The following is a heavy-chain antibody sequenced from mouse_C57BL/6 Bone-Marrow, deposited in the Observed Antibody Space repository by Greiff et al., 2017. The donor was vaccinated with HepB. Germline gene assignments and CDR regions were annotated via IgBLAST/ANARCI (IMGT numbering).Heavy chain of an antibody. CDR1: GFTFSNYW. CDR3: TGPYYYGSSLHFDY. J-gene: IGHJ2*01. D-gene: IGHD1-1*01. V-gene: IGHV6-3*01. Sequence: EVQLVESGGGLVQPGGSMKLSCVASGFTFSNYWMNWVRQSPEKGLEWVAQIRFKSDNYATHYAESVKGRFTISRDDSKSSVYLQMNNLRAEDTGIYYCTGPYYYGSSLHFDYWGQGTTLTVYS. CDR2: IRFKSDNYAT.